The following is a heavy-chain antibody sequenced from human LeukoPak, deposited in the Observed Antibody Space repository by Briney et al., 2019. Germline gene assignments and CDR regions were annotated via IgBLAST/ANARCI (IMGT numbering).Heavy chain of an antibody. J-gene: IGHJ4*02. V-gene: IGHV3-23*01. CDR2: ISGGGGST. CDR1: GFTFSNYA. CDR3: ASSLRFLEWTIDY. D-gene: IGHD3-3*01. Sequence: GGSLRLSCAASGFTFSNYAMSWVRQAPGRGLEWVSTISGGGGSTYFTDSVKGRFTISRDNSKNTLHLQMNSLRAEDTAVYYCASSLRFLEWTIDYWGQGTLVTVSS.